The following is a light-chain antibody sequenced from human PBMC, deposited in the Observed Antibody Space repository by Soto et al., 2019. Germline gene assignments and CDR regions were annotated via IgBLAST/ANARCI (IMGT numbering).Light chain of an antibody. CDR2: DVS. Sequence: QSVLTQPASVSGSPGQSITISCTGTSSDVGGYNYVSWYQQHPGKAPKLMIYDVSNRPSGVSNRFSVSKSGNTASLTISGLQAEDVAEYYCSSYTSSSTLDVFGTGNKVTVL. CDR1: SSDVGGYNY. V-gene: IGLV2-14*01. CDR3: SSYTSSSTLDV. J-gene: IGLJ1*01.